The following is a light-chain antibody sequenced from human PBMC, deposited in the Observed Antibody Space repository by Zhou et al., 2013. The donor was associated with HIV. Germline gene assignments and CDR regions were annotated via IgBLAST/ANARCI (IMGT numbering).Light chain of an antibody. Sequence: ETVLTQSPAILSLSPGERATLSCRASQSVSSSSLAWYQHKPGQAPRLLIYGASSRATGTPDRFSGSGSGTDFTLTISRLEPEDFAVYYCQQYVSSPRTFGQGTKVEIK. V-gene: IGKV3-20*01. CDR1: QSVSSSS. CDR2: GAS. CDR3: QQYVSSPRT. J-gene: IGKJ1*01.